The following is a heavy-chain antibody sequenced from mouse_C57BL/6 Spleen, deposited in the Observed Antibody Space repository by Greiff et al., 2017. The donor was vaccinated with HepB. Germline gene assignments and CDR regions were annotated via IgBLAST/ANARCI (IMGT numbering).Heavy chain of an antibody. V-gene: IGHV1-69*01. CDR3: ARRIYYGNLWYFDV. D-gene: IGHD2-1*01. CDR1: GYTFTSYW. Sequence: QVQLQQPGAELVMPGASVKLSCKASGYTFTSYWMRWVKQRPGQGLEWIGEIDPSDSYTNYNQKFKGKSTLTVDKSSSTAYMQLSSLTSEDSAVYYCARRIYYGNLWYFDVWGTGTTVTVSS. CDR2: IDPSDSYT. J-gene: IGHJ1*03.